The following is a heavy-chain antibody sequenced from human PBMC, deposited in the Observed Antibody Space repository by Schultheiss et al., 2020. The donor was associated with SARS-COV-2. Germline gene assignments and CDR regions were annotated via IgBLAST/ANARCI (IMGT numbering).Heavy chain of an antibody. CDR1: GFTFSSYE. CDR3: ARDKDSGYDLALDAFDI. CDR2: ISSSGSTI. Sequence: GGSLRLSCAASGFTFSSYEMNWVRQAPGKGLEWVSYISSSGSTIYYADSVKGRFTISRDNAKNSLYLQMNSLRAEDTAVYYCARDKDSGYDLALDAFDIWGQGTMVTVSS. J-gene: IGHJ3*02. V-gene: IGHV3-48*03. D-gene: IGHD5-12*01.